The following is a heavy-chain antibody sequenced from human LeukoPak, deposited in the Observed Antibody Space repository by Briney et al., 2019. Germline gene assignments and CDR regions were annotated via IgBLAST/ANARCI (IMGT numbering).Heavy chain of an antibody. Sequence: GGSLRLSCAASGFTFSSYWMSWVRQAPGKGLEWVANIKQDGSEKYYVDSVKGRFTISRDNAKNSLYLQMNSLRAEDTAVYYCARDLPTYYYDSSGTTYYFDYWGQGTLVTVSS. CDR2: IKQDGSEK. D-gene: IGHD3-22*01. CDR1: GFTFSSYW. J-gene: IGHJ4*02. CDR3: ARDLPTYYYDSSGTTYYFDY. V-gene: IGHV3-7*01.